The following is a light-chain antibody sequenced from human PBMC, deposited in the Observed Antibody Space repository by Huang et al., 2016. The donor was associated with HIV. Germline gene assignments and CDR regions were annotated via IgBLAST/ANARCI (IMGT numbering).Light chain of an antibody. CDR3: QQTYTFPA. Sequence: DIQLTQSPSSLSASVGDRVTITCRASQTITTYLNWYQQKPGKAPHLLIYGASNLQSGVPSKFSGKGSGTDFPLIISGLQPEDFATYYCQQTYTFPAFGRGTKVEIK. J-gene: IGKJ1*01. V-gene: IGKV1-39*01. CDR1: QTITTY. CDR2: GAS.